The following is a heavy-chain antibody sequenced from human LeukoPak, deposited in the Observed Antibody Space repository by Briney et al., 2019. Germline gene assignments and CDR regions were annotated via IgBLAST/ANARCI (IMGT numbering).Heavy chain of an antibody. CDR3: ARDFDYVWGSYRLWYFDL. J-gene: IGHJ2*01. D-gene: IGHD3-16*02. Sequence: GGSLRLSCAASGFTFSAYAMSWVRQATGKGLEWVSTIRGSGGNMYYADSVKGRFTISRDNSRNTLYLQMNGLRAEDTAVYYCARDFDYVWGSYRLWYFDLWGRGTLVTVSS. CDR2: IRGSGGNM. CDR1: GFTFSAYA. V-gene: IGHV3-23*01.